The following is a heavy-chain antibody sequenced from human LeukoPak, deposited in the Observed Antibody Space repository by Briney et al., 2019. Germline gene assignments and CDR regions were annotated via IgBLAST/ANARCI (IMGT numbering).Heavy chain of an antibody. D-gene: IGHD3-10*01. J-gene: IGHJ3*02. CDR3: ARAAGIIGDAFDI. Sequence: ASMKVSCKASGYTFTGYYMHWVRQAPGRGLEWMGWINPNSGGTNYAQKFQGRVTMTRDTCISTAYMELSRLRSDDTAVYYCARAAGIIGDAFDIWGQGTMVTVSS. CDR2: INPNSGGT. CDR1: GYTFTGYY. V-gene: IGHV1-2*02.